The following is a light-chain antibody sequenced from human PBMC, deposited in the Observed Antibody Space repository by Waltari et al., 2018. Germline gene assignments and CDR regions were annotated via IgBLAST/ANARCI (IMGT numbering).Light chain of an antibody. V-gene: IGKV1-39*01. CDR3: QQSYTNPPA. Sequence: DIQMTQSPSSLSASEGDRVTITCRASHNIINFLSWYQQKPGRSPRLLMYAASTLQSGVPSRFSGNGSGTDFTLTINSLQPEDIATYYCQQSYTNPPAFAAGTKVEIK. CDR1: HNIINF. CDR2: AAS. J-gene: IGKJ4*01.